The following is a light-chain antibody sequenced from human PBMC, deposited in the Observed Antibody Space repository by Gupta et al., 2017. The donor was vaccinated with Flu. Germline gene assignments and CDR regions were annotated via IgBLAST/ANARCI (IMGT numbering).Light chain of an antibody. V-gene: IGLV1-40*01. CDR1: SSNIGAGYD. Sequence: VTISCTGSSSNIGAGYDVHWYQQLPGTAPKLLIYANRNRPSGVPDRVSGSKSGTSASLAITGLQAEDEADYYCQSFDSSLSGYVFGTATKVTVL. CDR3: QSFDSSLSGYV. J-gene: IGLJ1*01. CDR2: ANR.